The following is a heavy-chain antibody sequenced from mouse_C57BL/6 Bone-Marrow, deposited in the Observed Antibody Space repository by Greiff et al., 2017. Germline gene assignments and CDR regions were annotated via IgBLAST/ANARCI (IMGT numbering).Heavy chain of an antibody. Sequence: EVQLQESGPVLVKPGASVKMSCKASGYTFTDYYMNWVKQSHGKSLEWIGVINPYNGGTSYNQKFKGKATLTVDKSSSTAYMELNSLTSEDSAVYYCARGATVVAPYAMDYWGQGTSVTVSS. CDR2: INPYNGGT. CDR1: GYTFTDYY. V-gene: IGHV1-19*01. CDR3: ARGATVVAPYAMDY. D-gene: IGHD1-1*01. J-gene: IGHJ4*01.